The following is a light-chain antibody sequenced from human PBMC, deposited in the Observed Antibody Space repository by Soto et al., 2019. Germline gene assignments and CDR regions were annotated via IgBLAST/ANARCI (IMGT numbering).Light chain of an antibody. V-gene: IGKV1-5*01. Sequence: DIEMTQSPSTLSASVGDRVTVTCRASQSLSRWLAWYQQKPGKAPKLLIYDVSTLESGVPSRFSGSGSGTEFTLTISSLQPDDFVTYYCQHYTTSSTWTFGQGTKVETK. J-gene: IGKJ1*01. CDR1: QSLSRW. CDR3: QHYTTSSTWT. CDR2: DVS.